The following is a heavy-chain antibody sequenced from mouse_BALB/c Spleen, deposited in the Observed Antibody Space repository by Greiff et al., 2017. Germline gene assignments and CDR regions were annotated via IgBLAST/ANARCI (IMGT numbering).Heavy chain of an antibody. V-gene: IGHV5-15*02. J-gene: IGHJ4*01. CDR1: GFTFSDYG. Sequence: EVMLVESGGGLVQPGGSRKLSCAASGFTFSDYGMAWVRQAPGKGPEWVAFISNLAYSIYYADTVTGRFTISRENAKNTLYLEMSSLRSEDTAMYYCARDGDGNYDYYAMDYWGQGTSVTVSS. D-gene: IGHD2-1*01. CDR3: ARDGDGNYDYYAMDY. CDR2: ISNLAYSI.